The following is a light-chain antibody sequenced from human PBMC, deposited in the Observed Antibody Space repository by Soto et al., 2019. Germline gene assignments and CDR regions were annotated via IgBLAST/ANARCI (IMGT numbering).Light chain of an antibody. CDR1: QSVSNNY. J-gene: IGKJ5*01. V-gene: IGKV3-20*01. CDR3: HQYGSSPRT. CDR2: GPS. Sequence: EIVLTLSPGTLSLSPGERATLSCRDSQSVSNNYLAWYQQKPGQAPRLLIYGPSSRAAGIPDRFSGSGSGTDFTLTISRLEPEDFAVYYCHQYGSSPRTFGQGTRLEI.